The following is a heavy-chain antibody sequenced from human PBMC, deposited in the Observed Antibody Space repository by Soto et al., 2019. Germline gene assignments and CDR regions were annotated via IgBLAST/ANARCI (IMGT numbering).Heavy chain of an antibody. D-gene: IGHD6-13*01. Sequence: GSLRLSCTVSGGSISSYYWSWIRQPPGKGLEWIGYIYYSGSTNYNPSLKSRVTISVDTSKNQFSLKLSSVTAADTAVYYCARVSIAAAGESYYYYMDVWGKGTTVTVSS. CDR2: IYYSGST. J-gene: IGHJ6*03. CDR1: GGSISSYY. CDR3: ARVSIAAAGESYYYYMDV. V-gene: IGHV4-59*08.